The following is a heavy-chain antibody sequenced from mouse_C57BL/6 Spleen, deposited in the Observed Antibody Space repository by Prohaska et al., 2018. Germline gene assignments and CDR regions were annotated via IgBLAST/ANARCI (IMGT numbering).Heavy chain of an antibody. CDR3: ASQNGYTGFAY. V-gene: IGHV1-55*01. Sequence: QVQLQQPGAELVKPGASVKMSCKASGYTFTSYWITWVTQRPGQGLQWIGDIYPGSGSTNYNEKFKSKATLTVDTSSSTAYMQLSSLTSEDSAVYYCASQNGYTGFAYWGQGTLVTVSA. CDR2: IYPGSGST. J-gene: IGHJ3*01. CDR1: GYTFTSYW. D-gene: IGHD2-2*01.